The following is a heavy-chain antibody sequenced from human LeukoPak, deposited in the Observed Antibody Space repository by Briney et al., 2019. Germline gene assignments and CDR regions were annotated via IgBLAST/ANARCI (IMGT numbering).Heavy chain of an antibody. CDR2: ISWDGGST. Sequence: GGSLRLSCAASGFTFDDYAMPWVRQAPGKGLEWVSLISWDGGSTYYADSVKGRFTISRDNSKNSLYLQMNSLRAEDTALYYCVRSVGKTNWFDPWGQGTLVTVSS. CDR1: GFTFDDYA. D-gene: IGHD1-26*01. V-gene: IGHV3-43D*03. CDR3: VRSVGKTNWFDP. J-gene: IGHJ5*02.